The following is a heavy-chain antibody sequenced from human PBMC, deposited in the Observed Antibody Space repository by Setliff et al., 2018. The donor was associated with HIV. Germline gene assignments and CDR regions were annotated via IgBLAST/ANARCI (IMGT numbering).Heavy chain of an antibody. Sequence: SETLSLTCAVSGYSISSGYYWGWIRQPPGKGLEWIGSIYHSGSTYYNPSLKSRVTISVDTSKNQFSLRLSSVAAGDTAVYYCARQAIFGYYDSSGYLDYWGQGTLVTVSS. CDR1: GYSISSGYY. V-gene: IGHV4-38-2*01. D-gene: IGHD3-22*01. J-gene: IGHJ4*02. CDR2: IYHSGST. CDR3: ARQAIFGYYDSSGYLDY.